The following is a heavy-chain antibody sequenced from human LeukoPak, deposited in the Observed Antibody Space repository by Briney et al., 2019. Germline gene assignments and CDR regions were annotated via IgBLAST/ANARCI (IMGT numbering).Heavy chain of an antibody. CDR3: ARGDYYDSRGIDY. Sequence: PGGSLRLSCAASGFTFSSYWMSWVRQAPGKGLEWVANIKQDGSEKYYVDSVKGRFTISRDNAKNSLYLQMNSLRAEDTAVYYCARGDYYDSRGIDYWGHGTLVTVSS. V-gene: IGHV3-7*01. CDR1: GFTFSSYW. J-gene: IGHJ4*01. D-gene: IGHD3-22*01. CDR2: IKQDGSEK.